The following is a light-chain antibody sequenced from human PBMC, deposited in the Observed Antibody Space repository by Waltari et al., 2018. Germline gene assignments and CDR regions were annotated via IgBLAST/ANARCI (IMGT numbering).Light chain of an antibody. J-gene: IGLJ2*01. V-gene: IGLV2-14*01. CDR3: SSFTSSTTGI. Sequence: SALTQPDSVSGSPGQSITISCSGFSSYSCGYEYVSWYQQHPGKAPRVIIYDVSNRPSGVSTRFSGSKSGSSASLTISGLQAEDEADYYCSSFTSSTTGIFGGGTKLTVL. CDR2: DVS. CDR1: SSYSCGYEY.